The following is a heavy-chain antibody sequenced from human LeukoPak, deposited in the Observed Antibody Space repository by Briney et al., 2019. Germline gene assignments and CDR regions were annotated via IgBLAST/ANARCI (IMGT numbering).Heavy chain of an antibody. V-gene: IGHV4-4*07. J-gene: IGHJ3*02. CDR3: ARSEGNYYDLFDI. D-gene: IGHD3-22*01. CDR2: IYTSGSA. CDR1: GGSITRYY. Sequence: PSETQSLTCTVSGGSITRYYWSWIRQPAGKGLEWIGRIYTSGSANYNPSLKSRVTISVDTSKNQFSLKLSSVTAADTAVYYCARSEGNYYDLFDIWGQGTMVTVSS.